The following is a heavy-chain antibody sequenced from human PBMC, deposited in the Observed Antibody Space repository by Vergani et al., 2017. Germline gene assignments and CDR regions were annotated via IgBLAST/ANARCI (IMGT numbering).Heavy chain of an antibody. Sequence: EVQLLESGGDLVQPGGSLRLSCAASAFSVSSHYMTWVRQAPGKGLEWVSSISGNNDDVYYADSVKGRFTISRDNAKNSLYLDMSSLRAEDTAVYYCVRDVRVSRTWGQGTLVAVSS. CDR3: VRDVRVSRT. V-gene: IGHV3-21*01. J-gene: IGHJ3*01. CDR1: AFSVSSHY. CDR2: ISGNNDDV.